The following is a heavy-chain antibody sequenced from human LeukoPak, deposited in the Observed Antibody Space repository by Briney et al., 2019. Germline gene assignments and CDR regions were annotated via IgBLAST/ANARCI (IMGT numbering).Heavy chain of an antibody. CDR1: GGSFSGYY. V-gene: IGHV4-34*01. Sequence: SETLSLTCAVYGGSFSGYYWSWIRQPPGKGLEWIGEINRSGSTNYNPSLKSRVTISVDTSKNQFSLKLSSVTAADTAVYYCAREGVVGAYGHFDYWGQGTLVTVSS. J-gene: IGHJ4*02. D-gene: IGHD2-15*01. CDR2: INRSGST. CDR3: AREGVVGAYGHFDY.